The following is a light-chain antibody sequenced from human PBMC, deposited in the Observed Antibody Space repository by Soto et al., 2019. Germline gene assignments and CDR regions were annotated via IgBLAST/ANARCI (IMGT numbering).Light chain of an antibody. V-gene: IGKV1-5*03. CDR3: QQYYDTLALT. Sequence: DVQMSQSLSTLSGYVGDRVTITCRASQTISSWLAWYQQKPGKAPKLLIYKAPTLKSGVPSRFSGSGSGTEFSLTISSLQREDLATYYCQQYYDTLALTFGGGTKV. CDR1: QTISSW. J-gene: IGKJ4*01. CDR2: KAP.